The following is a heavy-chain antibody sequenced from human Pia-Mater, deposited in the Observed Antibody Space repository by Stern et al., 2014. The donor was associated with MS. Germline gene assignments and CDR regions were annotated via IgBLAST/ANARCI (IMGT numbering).Heavy chain of an antibody. CDR3: ARGDSSSPLEY. J-gene: IGHJ4*02. CDR1: GFTFSSYG. D-gene: IGHD6-6*01. Sequence: QVQLVQSGGGVVQPGRSLRLSCAASGFTFSSYGMHWVRQTPGKGLEWVAGIWHDGSNKYYADSVKGRFTISRDNSENTLYLQMNSLRAEDTAVYYCARGDSSSPLEYWGQGTLVTVSS. V-gene: IGHV3-33*01. CDR2: IWHDGSNK.